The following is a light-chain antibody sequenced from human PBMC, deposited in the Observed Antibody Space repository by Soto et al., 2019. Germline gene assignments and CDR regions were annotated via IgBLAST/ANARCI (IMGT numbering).Light chain of an antibody. CDR2: EVS. CDR1: SSDVGTYNY. J-gene: IGLJ1*01. V-gene: IGLV2-8*01. Sequence: QSVLTQPPSAPGSPGQSVTISCTGTSSDVGTYNYVSWHQQHPGKAPKLLIYEVSKRPSGVPDRFSGSKSGNTASLTVSGLQAEDEADYYCISYARSDTYVFGTGTKLTVL. CDR3: ISYARSDTYV.